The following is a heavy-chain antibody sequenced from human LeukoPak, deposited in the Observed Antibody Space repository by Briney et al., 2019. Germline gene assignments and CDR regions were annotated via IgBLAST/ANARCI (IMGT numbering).Heavy chain of an antibody. D-gene: IGHD1-26*01. Sequence: ASVKVSCKASGYTFTSYYMHWVRQAPGQGLEWMGIINPSGGSTSYAQKFQGRVTMTRDTSTSTVYMELSSLRSEDTAVYYCARGTGVGATTPKQYFQHWGQGTLVTVSS. V-gene: IGHV1-46*01. CDR3: ARGTGVGATTPKQYFQH. CDR2: INPSGGST. CDR1: GYTFTSYY. J-gene: IGHJ1*01.